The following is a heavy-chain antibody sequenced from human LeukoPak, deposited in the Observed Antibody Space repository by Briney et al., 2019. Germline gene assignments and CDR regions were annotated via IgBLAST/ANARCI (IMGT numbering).Heavy chain of an antibody. CDR2: INSDGSDT. CDR1: GFAFSSYW. CDR3: SGGGSIEVTGY. J-gene: IGHJ4*02. Sequence: GGSLRLSCVASGFAFSSYWMNWVPQAPGKGLVWVSQINSDGSDTTYADSVKGRFTISRDNAKNTLYLQMNSLRAEDTAVYYCSGGGSIEVTGYWGQGTLVTVSS. D-gene: IGHD2-21*02. V-gene: IGHV3-74*01.